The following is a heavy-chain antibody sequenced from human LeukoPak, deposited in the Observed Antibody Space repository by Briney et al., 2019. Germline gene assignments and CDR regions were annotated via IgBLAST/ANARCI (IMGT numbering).Heavy chain of an antibody. CDR3: ARTGDTSGYYYHYDY. V-gene: IGHV3-23*01. D-gene: IGHD3-22*01. CDR1: GFTFSSFP. J-gene: IGHJ4*02. Sequence: GGSLRLSCPASGFTFSSFPMSWVRQAPGKGLEWVSAISGSGGAPYYADSVRGRFTISRDNSKNTLYLQMNSLRAEDTAIYYCARTGDTSGYYYHYDYWGQGTLVNVSS. CDR2: ISGSGGAP.